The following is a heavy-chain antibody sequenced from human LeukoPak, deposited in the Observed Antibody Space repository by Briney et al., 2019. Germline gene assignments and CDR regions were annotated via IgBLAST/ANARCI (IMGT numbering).Heavy chain of an antibody. Sequence: GGSLRLSCAASGFTFSSYAMSWVRQAPGKGLEWVAVISYDGSNKYYADSVKGRFTISRDNSKNTLYLHMNSLRAEDTAVYYCATYRQVLLPFESWGQGTLVTVSS. J-gene: IGHJ4*02. V-gene: IGHV3-30*04. CDR3: ATYRQVLLPFES. D-gene: IGHD2-8*02. CDR2: ISYDGSNK. CDR1: GFTFSSYA.